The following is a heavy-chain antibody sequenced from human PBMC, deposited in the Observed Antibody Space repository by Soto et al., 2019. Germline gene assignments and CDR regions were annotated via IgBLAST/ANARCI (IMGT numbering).Heavy chain of an antibody. CDR3: AKGADYFRSNGYNLEYFQS. CDR1: GFTLSGYD. D-gene: IGHD3-22*01. V-gene: IGHV3-13*01. CDR2: IGSAGDT. Sequence: PGGSLRLSCAASGFTLSGYDIHWVRQATGKGLEWVSGIGSAGDTYYEDSVKGRFTISRENAKNSLYLQMNSLRVEDTAVYYCAKGADYFRSNGYNLEYFQSWGQGTLVTVSS. J-gene: IGHJ1*01.